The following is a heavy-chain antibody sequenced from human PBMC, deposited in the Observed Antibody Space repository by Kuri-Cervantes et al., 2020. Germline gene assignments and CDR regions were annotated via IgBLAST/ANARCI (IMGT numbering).Heavy chain of an antibody. V-gene: IGHV3-74*01. Sequence: GGSLRLSCAASGFTFSSYWMHWVRQAPGKGLVWVSRINSDGSSTSYADSVKGRFTISRDNAKNTLYLQMNSLRAEDTAVYYCARVSHYYGSGSSRAFDIWGQGTMVTVSS. CDR1: GFTFSSYW. CDR2: INSDGSST. D-gene: IGHD3-10*01. CDR3: ARVSHYYGSGSSRAFDI. J-gene: IGHJ3*02.